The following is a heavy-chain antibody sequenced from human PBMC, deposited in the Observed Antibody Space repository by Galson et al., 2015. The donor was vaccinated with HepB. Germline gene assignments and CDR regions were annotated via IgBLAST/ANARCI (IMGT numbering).Heavy chain of an antibody. J-gene: IGHJ6*02. V-gene: IGHV3-30-3*01. CDR1: GFSFSSYA. CDR3: ARGDDFWLGGMDV. D-gene: IGHD3-3*01. CDR2: ISYDGSNK. Sequence: SLRLSCAASGFSFSSYAMHWVRQAPGKGLEWEAVISYDGSNKYYADSVKGRFTISRDSSKNTLYLQMNSLRAEDTAVYYCARGDDFWLGGMDVWGQGTTVTVSS.